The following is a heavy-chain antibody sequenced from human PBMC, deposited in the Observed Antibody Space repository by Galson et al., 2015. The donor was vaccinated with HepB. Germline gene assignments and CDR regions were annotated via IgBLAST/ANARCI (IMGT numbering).Heavy chain of an antibody. CDR2: IYYSGST. Sequence: LSLTCTVSGGSISSSSYYWGWIRQPPGKGLEWIGNIYYSGSTYYDPSLKSRVTISVDTSKDQFSLKLSSVTAADTAVYYCARAVPAAITGFWFDPWGQGTLVTVSS. V-gene: IGHV4-39*01. D-gene: IGHD2-2*02. J-gene: IGHJ5*02. CDR1: GGSISSSSYY. CDR3: ARAVPAAITGFWFDP.